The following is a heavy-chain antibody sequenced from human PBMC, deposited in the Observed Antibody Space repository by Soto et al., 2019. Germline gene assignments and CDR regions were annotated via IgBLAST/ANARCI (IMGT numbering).Heavy chain of an antibody. D-gene: IGHD3-9*01. CDR3: ARPPGYISDWYYFDL. CDR2: INPSGGST. V-gene: IGHV1-46*01. CDR1: GYTFTTYQ. J-gene: IGHJ4*02. Sequence: ASVKVSCKASGYTFTTYQIHWVRQAPGQGLEWMGTINPSGGSTSYAQRFQGRVTMTRDTSTSTAYMELSSLISEDTAVYYCARPPGYISDWYYFDLWGQGTLVTVSS.